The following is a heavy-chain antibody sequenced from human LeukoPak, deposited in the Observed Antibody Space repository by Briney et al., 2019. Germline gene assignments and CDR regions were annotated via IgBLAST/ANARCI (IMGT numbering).Heavy chain of an antibody. D-gene: IGHD3-10*01. CDR3: ARDKSSTMVRGVIDP. Sequence: ASVKVSCKASGYTFTSYGISWVRQAPGQGLEWMGGIIPIFGTANYAQKFQGRVTITADKSTSTAYMELSSLRSEDTAVYYCARDKSSTMVRGVIDPWGQGTLVTVSS. CDR1: GYTFTSYG. V-gene: IGHV1-69*06. CDR2: IIPIFGTA. J-gene: IGHJ5*02.